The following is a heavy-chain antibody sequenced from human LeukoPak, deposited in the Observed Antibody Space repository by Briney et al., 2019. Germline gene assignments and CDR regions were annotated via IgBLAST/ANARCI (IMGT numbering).Heavy chain of an antibody. J-gene: IGHJ5*02. V-gene: IGHV3-30*04. CDR1: GFTFSSYA. CDR3: AGDFDSFDP. D-gene: IGHD2-15*01. CDR2: ISYDGSNK. Sequence: GGSLRLSCAASGFTFSSYAMHWVRQAPGKGLEWVAVISYDGSNKYYADSVKGRFTISRDNSKNTLYLQMNNLRAEDTAVYYCAGDFDSFDPWGQGTLVTVSS.